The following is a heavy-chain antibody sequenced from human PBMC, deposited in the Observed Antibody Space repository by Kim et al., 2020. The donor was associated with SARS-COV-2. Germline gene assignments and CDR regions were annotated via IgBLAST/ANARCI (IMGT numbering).Heavy chain of an antibody. J-gene: IGHJ5*02. CDR2: IYYSGST. V-gene: IGHV4-59*01. D-gene: IGHD3-22*01. Sequence: SETLFLTCTVSGGSISSYYWSWIRQPPGKGLEWLGYIYYSGSTNYNPSLKSRVTISVDTSKNQFSLKLSSVTAADTAVYYCARAVYYYDSSGYYYFWFDP. CDR1: GGSISSYY. CDR3: ARAVYYYDSSGYYYFWFDP.